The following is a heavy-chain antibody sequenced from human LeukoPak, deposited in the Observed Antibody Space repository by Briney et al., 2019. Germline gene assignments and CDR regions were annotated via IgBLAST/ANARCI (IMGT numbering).Heavy chain of an antibody. CDR3: VGVETITMVRGASGDV. CDR1: GFTFRSYA. D-gene: IGHD3-10*01. V-gene: IGHV3-23*01. CDR2: VTGSAATT. Sequence: GGSLRLSCAASGFTFRSYAMSWVRQAPGKGLEWVSTVTGSAATTYYADSVKGRFTTSRDNSKNTLDLQMNSLSVEDTAVYYCVGVETITMVRGASGDVWGKGTTVTVSS. J-gene: IGHJ6*04.